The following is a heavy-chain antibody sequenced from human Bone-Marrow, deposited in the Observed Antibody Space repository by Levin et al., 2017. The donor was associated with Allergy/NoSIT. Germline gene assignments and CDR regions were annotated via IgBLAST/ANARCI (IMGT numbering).Heavy chain of an antibody. CDR1: GFTFSSYA. D-gene: IGHD2-2*01. J-gene: IGHJ4*02. Sequence: GGSLRLSCAASGFTFSSYAMSWVRQAPGKGLEWVSAISGSGGSTYYADSVKGRFTISRDNSKNTLYLQMNSLRAEDTAVYYCATYCSSTSCYATRDRYYFDYWGQGTLVTVSS. V-gene: IGHV3-23*01. CDR3: ATYCSSTSCYATRDRYYFDY. CDR2: ISGSGGST.